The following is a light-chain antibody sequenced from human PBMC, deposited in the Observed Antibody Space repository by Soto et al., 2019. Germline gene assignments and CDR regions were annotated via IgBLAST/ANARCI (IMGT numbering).Light chain of an antibody. V-gene: IGLV1-40*01. CDR1: SSNIGAGYD. CDR2: GNS. CDR3: QSYDSSLSGSYV. J-gene: IGLJ1*01. Sequence: QSVQTQPPSVSGAPGQRVTISCTGRSSNIGAGYDVHWYQQLPGTAPKLLIYGNSNRPSGVPDRFSGSKSGTSASLAITGLQAEDETDYYCQSYDSSLSGSYVFGTGTKLTVL.